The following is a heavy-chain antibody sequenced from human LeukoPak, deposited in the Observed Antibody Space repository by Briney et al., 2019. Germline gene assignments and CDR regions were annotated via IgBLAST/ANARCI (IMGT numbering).Heavy chain of an antibody. D-gene: IGHD4-17*01. CDR2: ISSSSSYI. Sequence: GGSLRLSCAASGFTFSSYSMNWVRQAPGKGLEWVSSISSSSSYIYYADSVKGRFTIPRDNAKNSLYLQMNSLRAEDTAVYYCARVGESTGDYWGQGTLVTVSS. J-gene: IGHJ4*02. CDR3: ARVGESTGDY. CDR1: GFTFSSYS. V-gene: IGHV3-21*01.